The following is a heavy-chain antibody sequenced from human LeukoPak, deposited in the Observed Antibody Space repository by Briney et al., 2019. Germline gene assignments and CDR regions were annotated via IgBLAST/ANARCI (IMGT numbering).Heavy chain of an antibody. CDR1: GYTFRTYD. V-gene: IGHV1-8*01. Sequence: ASVKVSCKASGYTFRTYDINWVRQAPGQGLEWLGWMNPNSGNTGYAPKFQGRVAMTRVTSINTAYMELFSLRSEDTDVYFCVRGDLPTTVLNDPFNIWGQGTMVTVSS. CDR3: VRGDLPTTVLNDPFNI. CDR2: MNPNSGNT. J-gene: IGHJ3*02. D-gene: IGHD4-11*01.